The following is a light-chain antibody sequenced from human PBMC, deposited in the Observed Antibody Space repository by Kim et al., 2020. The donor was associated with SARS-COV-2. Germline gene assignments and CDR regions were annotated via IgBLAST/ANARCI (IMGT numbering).Light chain of an antibody. V-gene: IGKV3-20*01. CDR1: QSVDSDF. CDR3: QQYGRSPLT. J-gene: IGKJ4*01. CDR2: ATS. Sequence: DIVLTQSPGTLSLSPGERATISCRASQSVDSDFFGWYQQRPGQAPRLLIYATSTRATDIPDRFSASGSGADFTLTISRLEPEDFAVYYCQQYGRSPLTFGGGTKVDIK.